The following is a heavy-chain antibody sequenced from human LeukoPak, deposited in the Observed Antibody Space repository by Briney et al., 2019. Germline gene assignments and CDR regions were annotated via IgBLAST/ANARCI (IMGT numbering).Heavy chain of an antibody. CDR3: ARTGALAKYCSGGSCYSHYYYYMDV. V-gene: IGHV1-18*01. D-gene: IGHD2-15*01. CDR2: ISAYKGNT. CDR1: GYTFTSYG. J-gene: IGHJ6*03. Sequence: ASVKVSCKGSGYTFTSYGISWVRQAPRQGVEGMGWISAYKGNTKYAQKLQGRVTMTTDTSTSTAYMELRSLRSDATAVYYCARTGALAKYCSGGSCYSHYYYYMDVWGKGTTVTVSS.